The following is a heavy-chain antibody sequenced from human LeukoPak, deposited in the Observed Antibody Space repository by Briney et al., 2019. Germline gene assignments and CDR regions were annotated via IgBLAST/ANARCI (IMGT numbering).Heavy chain of an antibody. V-gene: IGHV4-61*10. Sequence: SETLSLTCTVSGGSISSGSYYWSWIRQPAGKGLEWIGEVYHSGSTNYSPSLKSRVTLSVDKSKNQFSLRLSSVTAADTAVYYCAGAYCGGDCYSGRTFDIWGQGTMVTVSS. J-gene: IGHJ3*02. CDR3: AGAYCGGDCYSGRTFDI. D-gene: IGHD2-21*02. CDR2: VYHSGST. CDR1: GGSISSGSYY.